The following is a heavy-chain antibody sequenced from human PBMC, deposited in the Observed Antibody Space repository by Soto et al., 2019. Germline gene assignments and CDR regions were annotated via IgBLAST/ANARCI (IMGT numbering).Heavy chain of an antibody. CDR1: GGSINSFY. CDR3: ARVRYGSGSYLHAFDY. J-gene: IGHJ4*02. CDR2: IYYTGST. V-gene: IGHV4-59*01. D-gene: IGHD3-10*01. Sequence: SETLSLTCTVSGGSINSFYWSWIRRSPGKGLEWIGYIYYTGSTVYNPSLKRRTTISLDTSKNQFSLNLTSVTAADTAVYYCARVRYGSGSYLHAFDYWGQGTLVTVSS.